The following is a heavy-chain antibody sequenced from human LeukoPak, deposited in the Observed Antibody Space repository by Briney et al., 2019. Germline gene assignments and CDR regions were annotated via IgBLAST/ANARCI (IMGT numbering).Heavy chain of an antibody. V-gene: IGHV3-30*02. CDR1: GFTFSSYG. CDR3: AKDTSSDPFEY. J-gene: IGHJ4*02. CDR2: NHFDGSNK. D-gene: IGHD3-22*01. Sequence: GGSLRLSCAASGFTFSSYGMHWVRQAPGKGLEWVAFNHFDGSNKYNADSMKGRFTISRDNSKNTLYLQMNSLRAEDTAVYYCAKDTSSDPFEYRGQGTLVTVSS.